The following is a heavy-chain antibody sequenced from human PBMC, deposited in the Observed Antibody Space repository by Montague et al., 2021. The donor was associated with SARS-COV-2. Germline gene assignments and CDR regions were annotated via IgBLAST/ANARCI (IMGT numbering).Heavy chain of an antibody. CDR3: AGGSGIINFYNSGMDV. CDR1: GRTMRRYY. D-gene: IGHD3-10*01. V-gene: IGHV4-4*07. CDR2: NYTSGTT. Sequence: SETLSLTCTGPGRTMRRYYGSGRRQPGGKGREQVGRNYTSGTTNYNPSLKSRVTMSVDTSKNQFSLKLSSVTAADTAVYYCAGGSGIINFYNSGMDVWGQGTTVTVSS. J-gene: IGHJ6*02.